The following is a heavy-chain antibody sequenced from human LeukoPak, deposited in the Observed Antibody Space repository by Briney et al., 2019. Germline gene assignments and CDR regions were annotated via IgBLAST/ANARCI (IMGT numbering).Heavy chain of an antibody. CDR2: MNPNSGNT. D-gene: IGHD2-21*02. CDR1: GYTFTSYD. J-gene: IGHJ2*01. V-gene: IGHV1-8*01. CDR3: ARADVVVTARAFLLLNWYFDL. Sequence: ASVKVSCKASGYTFTSYDINWVRQATGQGLEWMGWMNPNSGNTGYAQKFQGRVTMTRNTSISTAYMELSSLRSEDTAVYYCARADVVVTARAFLLLNWYFDLWGRGTPVTVSS.